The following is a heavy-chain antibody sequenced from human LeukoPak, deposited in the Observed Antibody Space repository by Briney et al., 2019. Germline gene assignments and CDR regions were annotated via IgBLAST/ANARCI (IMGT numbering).Heavy chain of an antibody. CDR1: GLTSSSYW. CDR2: INSDGRST. Sequence: PGGSLRLSCAASGLTSSSYWVHWARPPPGKGRVWVSRINSDGRSTSYAASVKGRFTISRDNAKNTLYLQMNSLRAKDTAVYYCARESSVGAHKAFDYWGQGTLVTVSS. D-gene: IGHD1-26*01. CDR3: ARESSVGAHKAFDY. V-gene: IGHV3-74*01. J-gene: IGHJ4*02.